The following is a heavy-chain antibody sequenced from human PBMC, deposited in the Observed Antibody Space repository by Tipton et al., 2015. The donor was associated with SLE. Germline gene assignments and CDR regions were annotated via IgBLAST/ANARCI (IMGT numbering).Heavy chain of an antibody. CDR2: IKQDGSEK. CDR1: GFTFSSYW. Sequence: SLRLSCAASGFTFSSYWMSWVRQAPGKGLEWVANIKQDGSEKHYVDSVKGRFTISRDNSKNTPYLQMNSLRAEDTAVYYCARGEWNFDLWGRGTLVTVSS. D-gene: IGHD1-26*01. J-gene: IGHJ2*01. CDR3: ARGEWNFDL. V-gene: IGHV3-7*01.